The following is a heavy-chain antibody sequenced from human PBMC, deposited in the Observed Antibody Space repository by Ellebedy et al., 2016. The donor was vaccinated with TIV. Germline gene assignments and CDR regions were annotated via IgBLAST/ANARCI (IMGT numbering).Heavy chain of an antibody. CDR2: IYSGGST. J-gene: IGHJ3*02. Sequence: GESLKISCAASGINLSSYWMSWVRQAPGRGLEWVSVIYSGGSTYYADSVKGRFTISRDNSKNTLYLQMNSLRAEDTAVYYCARDWWGDVLLRFSRDAFDIWGQGTMVTVSS. D-gene: IGHD3-3*01. V-gene: IGHV3-66*01. CDR3: ARDWWGDVLLRFSRDAFDI. CDR1: GINLSSYW.